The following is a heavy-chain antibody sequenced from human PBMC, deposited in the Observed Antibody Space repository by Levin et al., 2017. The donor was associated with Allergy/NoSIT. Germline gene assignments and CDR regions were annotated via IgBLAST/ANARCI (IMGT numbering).Heavy chain of an antibody. V-gene: IGHV4-39*07. J-gene: IGHJ4*02. Sequence: GSLRLSCTVSGGSISSSSYYWGWIRQPPGKGLEWIGSIYYSGSTYYNPSLKSRVTISVDTSKIQFSLKLSSVTAAGTAVYYCARGAMGLGYYFDHWGQGTRVTVSS. CDR3: ARGAMGLGYYFDH. D-gene: IGHD3-16*01. CDR1: GGSISSSSYY. CDR2: IYYSGST.